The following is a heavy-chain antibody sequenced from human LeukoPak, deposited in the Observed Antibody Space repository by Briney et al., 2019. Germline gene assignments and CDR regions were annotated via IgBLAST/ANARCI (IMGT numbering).Heavy chain of an antibody. CDR1: GYNFTSFW. D-gene: IGHD2-2*02. CDR3: ARQDTIPESDCFDP. V-gene: IGHV5-51*01. Sequence: GESLKISCKGSGYNFTSFWIGWVRQMPGKGLEWMGIIYPGDSHTRYSPSFQGQVTISADKSINTAYVQWSNLKAPDTAMYYCARQDTIPESDCFDPWGQGTLVTVSS. CDR2: IYPGDSHT. J-gene: IGHJ5*02.